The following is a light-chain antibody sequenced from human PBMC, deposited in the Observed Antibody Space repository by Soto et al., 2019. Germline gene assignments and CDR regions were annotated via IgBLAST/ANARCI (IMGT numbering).Light chain of an antibody. J-gene: IGKJ1*01. CDR3: QQYGSSQT. CDR2: GAS. Sequence: EILMTQSPSTLSLSPLERATLSFRASQSVSSNLAWYQQKPGQAPRLLIYGASTRATGIPARFSGSGSGTDFTLTISRLEPEDFAVYYCQQYGSSQTFGQGTKVDIK. V-gene: IGKV3-20*01. CDR1: QSVSSN.